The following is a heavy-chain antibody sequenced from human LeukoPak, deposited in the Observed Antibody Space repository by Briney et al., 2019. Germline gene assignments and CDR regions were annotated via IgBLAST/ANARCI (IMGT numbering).Heavy chain of an antibody. D-gene: IGHD2-21*02. CDR1: GFTFSSYG. Sequence: GGSLRLSCAASGFTFSSYGMHWVRQAPGKGLEWVAVIPYDGGNKYYADSVKGRFTISRGTSKSTLYLQMNSLRAEDTAVYYCAKDLGGDCYLDYWGQGALVTVSS. J-gene: IGHJ4*02. CDR3: AKDLGGDCYLDY. V-gene: IGHV3-30*18. CDR2: IPYDGGNK.